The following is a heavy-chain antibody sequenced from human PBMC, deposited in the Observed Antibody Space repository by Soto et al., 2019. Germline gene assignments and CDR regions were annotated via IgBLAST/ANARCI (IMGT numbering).Heavy chain of an antibody. CDR2: INSCATAT. CDR1: EFSFSNYA. V-gene: IGHV3-23*01. J-gene: IGHJ4*01. Sequence: GGSLRLFCAASEFSFSNYAMYWVRQAPGKGLEYISGINSCATATNYADSVKGRFTISRDNSKNTLYLQMDSLRVEDTAMYFCARKEGGNYPFESWG. CDR3: ARKEGGNYPFES. D-gene: IGHD2-15*01.